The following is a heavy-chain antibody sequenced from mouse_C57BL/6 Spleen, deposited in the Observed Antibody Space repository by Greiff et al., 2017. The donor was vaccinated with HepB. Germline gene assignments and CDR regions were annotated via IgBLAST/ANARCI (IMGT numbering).Heavy chain of an antibody. Sequence: VQLQQSGPELVKPGASVKISCKASGYSFTGYYMNWVKQSPEKSLEWIGEINPSTGGTTYNQKFKAKATLTVDKSSSTAYMQLKSLTSEDSAVYYCARWGRYAMDYWGQGTSVTVSS. J-gene: IGHJ4*01. V-gene: IGHV1-42*01. D-gene: IGHD3-3*01. CDR1: GYSFTGYY. CDR3: ARWGRYAMDY. CDR2: INPSTGGT.